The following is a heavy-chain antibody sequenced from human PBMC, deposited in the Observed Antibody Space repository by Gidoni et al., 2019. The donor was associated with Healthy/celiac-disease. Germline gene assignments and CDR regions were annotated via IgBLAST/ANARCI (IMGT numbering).Heavy chain of an antibody. CDR2: INHSGST. CDR3: ARASVGYSSSWYGY. J-gene: IGHJ4*02. D-gene: IGHD6-13*01. V-gene: IGHV4-34*01. CDR1: GGSFSGYY. Sequence: QVQLQQWGAGLLKPSETLSLTCAVYGGSFSGYYWSWIRQPPGKGLEWIGEINHSGSTNYNPSLKSRVTISVDTSKNQFSLKLSSVTAADTAVYYCARASVGYSSSWYGYWGQGTLVTVSS.